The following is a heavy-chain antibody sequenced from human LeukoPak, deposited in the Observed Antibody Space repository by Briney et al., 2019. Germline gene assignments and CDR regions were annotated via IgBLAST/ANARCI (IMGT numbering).Heavy chain of an antibody. CDR1: GGSISSSSYY. V-gene: IGHV4-39*07. CDR3: ARDGNAL. Sequence: SETLSLTCTVSGGSISSSSYYWGWIRQPPGKGLEWIGSIYYSGSTYYNPSLKSRVTISIDTSKNQFSLKLRSVTAADTAVYYCARDGNALWGQGTLVTVSS. J-gene: IGHJ4*02. D-gene: IGHD1-1*01. CDR2: IYYSGST.